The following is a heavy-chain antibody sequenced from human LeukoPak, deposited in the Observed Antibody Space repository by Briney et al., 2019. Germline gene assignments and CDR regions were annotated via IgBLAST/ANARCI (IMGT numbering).Heavy chain of an antibody. CDR3: AKQAGTTAYFDS. Sequence: GGSLRLSCAASGFTLSSYAMSWVRQAPGKGLEWVSGIGPSGAKTYYADSVKGRFTISRDNPKNTVYLQMNSLRPDDTAVYYCAKQAGTTAYFDSWGQGTLVTVSS. V-gene: IGHV3-23*01. CDR2: IGPSGAKT. J-gene: IGHJ4*02. CDR1: GFTLSSYA. D-gene: IGHD1-7*01.